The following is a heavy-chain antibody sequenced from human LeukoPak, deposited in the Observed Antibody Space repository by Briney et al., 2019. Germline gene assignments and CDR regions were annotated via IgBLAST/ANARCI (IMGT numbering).Heavy chain of an antibody. V-gene: IGHV4-34*01. CDR1: GGSFSGYY. CDR2: INHSGST. Sequence: SETPSLTCAVYGGSFSGYYWSWIRQPPGKGLEWIGEINHSGSTNYNPSLKSRVTISVDTSKNQFSLKLSSVTAADTAVYYCASRASIWGSYRSFDYWGQGTLVTVSS. J-gene: IGHJ4*02. CDR3: ASRASIWGSYRSFDY. D-gene: IGHD3-16*02.